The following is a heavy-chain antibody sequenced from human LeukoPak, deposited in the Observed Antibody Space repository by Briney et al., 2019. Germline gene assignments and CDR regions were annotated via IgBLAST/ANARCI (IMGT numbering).Heavy chain of an antibody. D-gene: IGHD6-6*01. CDR1: GYTFTGHY. V-gene: IGHV1-2*02. CDR2: INPTGGT. Sequence: ASVKVSCKASGYTFTGHYMNWVRLAPGQGLEWMGWINPTGGTTYAQKFQDRVTMTRDTSINTAYMELSGLRSDDTAVYYCARDLGWSSSHWGQGXLVTVXS. CDR3: ARDLGWSSSH. J-gene: IGHJ4*02.